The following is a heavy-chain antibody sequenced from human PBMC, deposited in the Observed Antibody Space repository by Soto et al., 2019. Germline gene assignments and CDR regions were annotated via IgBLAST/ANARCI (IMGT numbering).Heavy chain of an antibody. J-gene: IGHJ6*02. Sequence: QVQLVQSGAEVKKPGASVKVSCKASGYTFTSYGISWVRQAPGQGLEWMGWISAYNGNTNYAQKLQGRVTMTTDTSTSTAYMELRSLRSDDTAVYYCARGHITMIVVDRAGSWVDVWGQGTTVTVSS. CDR1: GYTFTSYG. CDR2: ISAYNGNT. V-gene: IGHV1-18*01. CDR3: ARGHITMIVVDRAGSWVDV. D-gene: IGHD3-22*01.